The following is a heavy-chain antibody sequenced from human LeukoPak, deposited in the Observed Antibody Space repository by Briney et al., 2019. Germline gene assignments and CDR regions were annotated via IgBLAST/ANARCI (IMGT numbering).Heavy chain of an antibody. J-gene: IGHJ4*02. D-gene: IGHD3-10*01. CDR2: ISGSGGST. V-gene: IGHV3-23*01. Sequence: GGSLRLSCAVSGFTFSSYAMSWVRQAPGKGLEWVSAISGSGGSTYYADSVKGRFTISRDNSKNTLYLQMNSLRAEDTAVYYCAKDKIEYYYGSGTEYYFDYWGQGTLVTVSS. CDR1: GFTFSSYA. CDR3: AKDKIEYYYGSGTEYYFDY.